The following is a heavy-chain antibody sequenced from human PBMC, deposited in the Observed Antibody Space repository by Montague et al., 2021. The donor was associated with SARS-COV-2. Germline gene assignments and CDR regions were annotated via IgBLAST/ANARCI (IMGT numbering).Heavy chain of an antibody. V-gene: IGHV4-59*01. J-gene: IGHJ6*02. CDR2: IFRSGAT. Sequence: SETLSLTCTVSGDSISDYYWSWIRQPPGMGPEWIGYIFRSGATNYNPPLKSRVIISLDTSKSQFSLRLSSVTAADTAIYYCARTSRGSRYFYGVDVWGQGTMVTVSS. D-gene: IGHD3-10*01. CDR1: GDSISDYY. CDR3: ARTSRGSRYFYGVDV.